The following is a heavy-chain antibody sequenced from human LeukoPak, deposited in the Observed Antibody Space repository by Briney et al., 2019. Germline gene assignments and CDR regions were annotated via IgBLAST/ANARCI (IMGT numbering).Heavy chain of an antibody. CDR1: GGSISSYY. CDR2: IYYSGST. V-gene: IGHV4-59*01. J-gene: IGHJ3*02. Sequence: PSETLSLTCTVSGGSISSYYWSWIRQPPGKGLEWIGYIYYSGSTNYNPSLKSRVTISVDTSKNQFSLKLSSVTAADTAVYYCARVYIVVVTAWNAFDIWGQGTMVTVSS. D-gene: IGHD2-21*02. CDR3: ARVYIVVVTAWNAFDI.